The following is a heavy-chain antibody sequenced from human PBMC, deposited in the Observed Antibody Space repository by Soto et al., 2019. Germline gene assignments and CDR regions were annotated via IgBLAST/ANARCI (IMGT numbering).Heavy chain of an antibody. CDR1: GYTFTSYG. D-gene: IGHD2-21*02. V-gene: IGHV1-18*01. CDR2: ISAYNGNT. Sequence: GASVKVSCKASGYTFTSYGISWVRQAPGQGLEWMGWISAYNGNTNYAQKLQGRVTMTTDTSTSTAYMELRSLRSDDTAVYYCARDPDCGGDCYLGPAEYFQHWGQGTLVTVSS. J-gene: IGHJ1*01. CDR3: ARDPDCGGDCYLGPAEYFQH.